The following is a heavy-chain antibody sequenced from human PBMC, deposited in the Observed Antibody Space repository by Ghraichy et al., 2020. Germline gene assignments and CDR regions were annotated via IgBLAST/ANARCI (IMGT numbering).Heavy chain of an antibody. CDR2: IYTSGST. J-gene: IGHJ5*01. Sequence: TLSLTCTVSGGSISRSSYYWSWIRQPAGKGLEWIGRIYTSGSTNYNPSLRSRVSMSVDTSKNQFSLKLSSVTAADTAVYYCAREAHSSSCYRLDSWGQGALVTVSS. D-gene: IGHD2-2*01. V-gene: IGHV4-61*02. CDR3: AREAHSSSCYRLDS. CDR1: GGSISRSSYY.